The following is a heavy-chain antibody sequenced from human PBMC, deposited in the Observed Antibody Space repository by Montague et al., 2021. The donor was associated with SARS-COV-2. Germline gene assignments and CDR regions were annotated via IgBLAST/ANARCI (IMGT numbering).Heavy chain of an antibody. D-gene: IGHD1-26*01. CDR1: GDSISSSTYF. CDR2: SYYTGST. V-gene: IGHV4-39*01. J-gene: IGHJ6*03. CDR3: ASGDDSGSGYLDV. Sequence: SETLSLTCTVSGDSISSSTYFWVWIRHPAGKELEWVGSSYYTGSTYYKPSLKSRVTISVDTSKNQFSLKLNSVTAADAAVYYCASGDDSGSGYLDVWGKGTPVTVSS.